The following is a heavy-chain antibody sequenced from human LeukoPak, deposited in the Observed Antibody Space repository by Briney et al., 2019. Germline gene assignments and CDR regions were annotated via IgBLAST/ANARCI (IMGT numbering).Heavy chain of an antibody. CDR1: GGTFSSYA. V-gene: IGHV1-69*05. D-gene: IGHD2-2*02. CDR2: IIPIFGTA. CDR3: ARMCSSTSCYSDY. J-gene: IGHJ4*02. Sequence: GASVKVSCKASGGTFSSYAISWVRQAPGQGLEWMGGIIPIFGTANYAQKFQGRVTITTDESTSTAYMELSSLRSEDTAVYYCARMCSSTSCYSDYWGQGTLVTVSS.